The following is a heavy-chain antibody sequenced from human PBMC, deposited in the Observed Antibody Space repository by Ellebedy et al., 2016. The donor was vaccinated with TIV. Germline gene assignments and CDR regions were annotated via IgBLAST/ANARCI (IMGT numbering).Heavy chain of an antibody. Sequence: MPSETLSLTCTVSGISTNNHYWSWFPQPPGRVLEWIGYVYSSGTTPYNPSLRSRVTMSVDSSSQFSLKLSSVTAADTAVYYCARRMEESYSSGNFEYYYYYREDWGKGTTVAVTS. CDR1: GISTNNHY. CDR2: VYSSGTT. V-gene: IGHV4-59*08. D-gene: IGHD3-10*01. CDR3: ARRMEESYSSGNFEYYYYYRED. J-gene: IGHJ6*03.